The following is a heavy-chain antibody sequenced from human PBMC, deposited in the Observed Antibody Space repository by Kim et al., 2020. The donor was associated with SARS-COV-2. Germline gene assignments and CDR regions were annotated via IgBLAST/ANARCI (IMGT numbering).Heavy chain of an antibody. V-gene: IGHV3-15*06. D-gene: IGHD1-20*01. CDR2: T. CDR3: TASITSRRCGC. Sequence: TNNAATLKGRFTISRETSKNTLYLQMNSLKTEDTAVYYCTASITSRRCGCWGQGTLVTVSS. J-gene: IGHJ4*02.